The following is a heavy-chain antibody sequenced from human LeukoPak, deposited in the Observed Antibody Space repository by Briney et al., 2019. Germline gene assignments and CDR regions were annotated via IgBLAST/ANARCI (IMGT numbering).Heavy chain of an antibody. CDR2: INHSGST. Sequence: PSETLSLTCTVSGDSISSYYWSWIRQPPGKGLEWIGEINHSGSTNYNPSLKSRVTISVDTSKNQFSLKLSSVTAADTAAYYCARGRGSGYWKVHGMDVWGQGTTVTVSS. CDR1: GDSISSYY. D-gene: IGHD3-22*01. V-gene: IGHV4-34*01. CDR3: ARGRGSGYWKVHGMDV. J-gene: IGHJ6*02.